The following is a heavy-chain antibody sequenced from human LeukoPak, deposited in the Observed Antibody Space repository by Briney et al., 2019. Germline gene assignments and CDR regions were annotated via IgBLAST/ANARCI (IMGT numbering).Heavy chain of an antibody. J-gene: IGHJ5*02. Sequence: GGSLRLSCAASGFTFSSYSMNWVRQAPGKGLEWVSSISSSSSYIYYADSVKGRFTISRDNAKNSLYLQMNSLRAEDTAVYYCAKWDSSSWYAGRFDPWGQGTLVTVSS. CDR1: GFTFSSYS. CDR2: ISSSSSYI. CDR3: AKWDSSSWYAGRFDP. V-gene: IGHV3-21*04. D-gene: IGHD6-13*01.